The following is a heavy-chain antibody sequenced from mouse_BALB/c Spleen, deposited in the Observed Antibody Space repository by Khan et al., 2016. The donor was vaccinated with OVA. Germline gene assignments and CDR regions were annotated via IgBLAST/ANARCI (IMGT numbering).Heavy chain of an antibody. CDR1: GFTFSNYA. V-gene: IGHV5-6-5*01. CDR2: ISSGGTT. CDR3: ARDYWFTY. Sequence: EVMLVESGGDLVKPGGSLKLSCAASGFTFSNYAMSWVRQTPEKRLEWVASISSGGTTYFPDSVKGRFTISRDNGRNILYLQMSSLRSEDTAMYYCARDYWFTYWGQGTLDTVSA. J-gene: IGHJ3*01.